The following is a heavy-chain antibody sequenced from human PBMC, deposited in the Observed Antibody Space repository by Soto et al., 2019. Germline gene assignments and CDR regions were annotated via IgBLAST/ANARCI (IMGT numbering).Heavy chain of an antibody. D-gene: IGHD3-10*01. Sequence: QVQLVESGGGVVQPGRSLRLSSAASGFTFSSYGIHWVRQAPGKGLEWVAVISYDGSNKFYADSVKGRFTISRDNSKNTLYLQMNSLRAEDTAVYYCAKDSGTYWYFDLWGRGTLVTVSS. CDR2: ISYDGSNK. CDR1: GFTFSSYG. V-gene: IGHV3-30*18. CDR3: AKDSGTYWYFDL. J-gene: IGHJ2*01.